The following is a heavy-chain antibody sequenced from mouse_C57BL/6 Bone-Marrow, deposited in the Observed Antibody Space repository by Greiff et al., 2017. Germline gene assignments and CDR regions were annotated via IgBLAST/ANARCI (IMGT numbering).Heavy chain of an antibody. J-gene: IGHJ2*01. D-gene: IGHD2-2*01. Sequence: EVKLVESGGGLVKPGGSLKLSCAASGFTFSDYGMHWVRQAPEKGLEWVAYISSGSSTIYYAETVKGRFTISRDNAKNTLFLQMTSLRSEDTAMYYCARGYLDYWGQGTTLTVSS. CDR2: ISSGSSTI. CDR1: GFTFSDYG. CDR3: ARGYLDY. V-gene: IGHV5-17*01.